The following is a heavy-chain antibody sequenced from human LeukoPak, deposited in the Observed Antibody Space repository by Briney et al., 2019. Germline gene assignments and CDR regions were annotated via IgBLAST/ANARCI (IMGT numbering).Heavy chain of an antibody. CDR2: INPSADTT. J-gene: IGHJ4*02. CDR1: GYTFTTYY. V-gene: IGHV1-46*01. CDR3: AREALHYDSSGYYLRVYFDY. Sequence: ASVKVSCKASGYTFTTYYMHWVRQAPGQGLEWMGIINPSADTTNYAQKFQGRVTITADKSTSTAYMELSSLRSEDTAVYYCAREALHYDSSGYYLRVYFDYWGQGTLVTVSS. D-gene: IGHD3-22*01.